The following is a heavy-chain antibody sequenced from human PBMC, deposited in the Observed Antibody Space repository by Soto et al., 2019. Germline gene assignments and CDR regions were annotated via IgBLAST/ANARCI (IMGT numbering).Heavy chain of an antibody. CDR2: IYYSGST. J-gene: IGHJ4*02. Sequence: PSETLSLTCTVSGGSISSGDYYWSWIRQPPGKGLEWIGYIYYSGSTYYNPSLESRVTISVDTSKNQFSLKLSSVTAADTAVYYCASNYGDYAYASLNWGQGTLVTVSS. V-gene: IGHV4-30-4*01. D-gene: IGHD4-17*01. CDR3: ASNYGDYAYASLN. CDR1: GGSISSGDYY.